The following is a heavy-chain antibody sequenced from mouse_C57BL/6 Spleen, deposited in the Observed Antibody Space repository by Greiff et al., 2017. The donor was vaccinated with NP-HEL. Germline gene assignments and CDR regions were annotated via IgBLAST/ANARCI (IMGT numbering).Heavy chain of an antibody. CDR3: ARTGDYDGYFEG. J-gene: IGHJ1*03. D-gene: IGHD2-4*01. CDR1: GYTFTSYW. Sequence: QVQLQQPGAELVKPGASVKLSCKASGYTFTSYWMHWVKQRPGQGLEWIGMIHPNSGSTNYNEKFKSKATLTVDKSSSTAYMQLSSLTSEDSAVYYCARTGDYDGYFEGWGTGTTVTVSS. CDR2: IHPNSGST. V-gene: IGHV1-64*01.